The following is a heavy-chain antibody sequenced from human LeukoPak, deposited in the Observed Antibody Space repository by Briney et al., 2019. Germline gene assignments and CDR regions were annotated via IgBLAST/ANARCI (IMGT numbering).Heavy chain of an antibody. CDR1: GGTFSSHA. Sequence: GSSVKVSCKASGGTFSSHAISWVRQAPGQGLEWMGRIIPILGIANYAQKFQGRVTITADKSTSTAYMELSSLRSEDTAVYYCARELYSSTILVYYYGMDVWGQGTTVTVSS. D-gene: IGHD6-13*01. V-gene: IGHV1-69*04. CDR3: ARELYSSTILVYYYGMDV. J-gene: IGHJ6*02. CDR2: IIPILGIA.